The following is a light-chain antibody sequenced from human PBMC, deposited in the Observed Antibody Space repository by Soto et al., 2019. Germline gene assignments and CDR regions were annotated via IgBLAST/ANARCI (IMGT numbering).Light chain of an antibody. CDR1: RSNIGSNT. CDR2: NNN. Sequence: QPVLTQPPSASGTPGQRVTISCSGSRSNIGSNTVNWYHQLPGTAPKLLIYNNNQRPSGVPDRFSGSKSGTSASLAISGLQSEDEADYYCAAWDDSLNGVIFGGGTKLTVL. CDR3: AAWDDSLNGVI. J-gene: IGLJ2*01. V-gene: IGLV1-44*01.